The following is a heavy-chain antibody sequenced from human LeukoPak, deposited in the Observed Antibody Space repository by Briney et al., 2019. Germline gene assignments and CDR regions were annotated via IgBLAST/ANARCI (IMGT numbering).Heavy chain of an antibody. Sequence: GGSLRLSCAASGFTVRSYYMNWVRQAPGKELEWVSVIYTGGGRYYADSVRGRFTISRDTSKNMVFLQMNSLRVEDTAVYYCARGIDYWGRGTLVTVSS. CDR2: IYTGGGR. CDR3: ARGIDY. CDR1: GFTVRSYY. V-gene: IGHV3-53*01. J-gene: IGHJ4*02.